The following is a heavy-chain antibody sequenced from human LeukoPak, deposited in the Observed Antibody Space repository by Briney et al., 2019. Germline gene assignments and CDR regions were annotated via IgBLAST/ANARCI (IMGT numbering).Heavy chain of an antibody. V-gene: IGHV1-18*01. CDR2: INTYSGVT. Sequence: WASVKVSCKASGYNFTTYYITWVRQVPGQGLEWMGWINTYSGVTNYLQRLQGRVTMTTDTSTSTAYMELTNLRSDDTAVYYCARRDHVWGSFICDYWGQGTLVTVSS. CDR1: GYNFTTYY. J-gene: IGHJ4*02. CDR3: ARRDHVWGSFICDY. D-gene: IGHD3-16*01.